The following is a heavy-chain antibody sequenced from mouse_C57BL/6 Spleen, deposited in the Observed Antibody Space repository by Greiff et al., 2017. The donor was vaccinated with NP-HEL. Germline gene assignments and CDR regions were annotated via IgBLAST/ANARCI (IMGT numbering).Heavy chain of an antibody. J-gene: IGHJ4*01. D-gene: IGHD2-5*01. CDR1: GFTFSSYA. V-gene: IGHV5-9-1*02. Sequence: DVQLVESGEGLVKPGGSLKLSCAASGFTFSSYAMSWVRQTPEKRLEWVAYISSGGDYIYYADTVKGRFTISRDNARNTLYLQMSSLKSEDTAMYYCTRKSNTAYYYAMDYWGQGTSVTVSS. CDR3: TRKSNTAYYYAMDY. CDR2: ISSGGDYI.